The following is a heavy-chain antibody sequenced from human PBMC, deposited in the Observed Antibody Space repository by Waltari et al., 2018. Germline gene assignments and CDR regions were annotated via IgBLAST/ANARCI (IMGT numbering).Heavy chain of an antibody. D-gene: IGHD1-26*01. V-gene: IGHV1-8*01. J-gene: IGHJ5*01. CDR3: ARGGSYSNWFDS. Sequence: QVRLVQSGAEVKEPGASVKVACKASGYSFTSRDINWVRQATGQGLEWMGWKNPNTGNRDYAQKFQGRFTITTDTSISTAYMELTSLTSGDTAIYFCARGGSYSNWFDSWGQGTLVTVSS. CDR1: GYSFTSRD. CDR2: KNPNTGNR.